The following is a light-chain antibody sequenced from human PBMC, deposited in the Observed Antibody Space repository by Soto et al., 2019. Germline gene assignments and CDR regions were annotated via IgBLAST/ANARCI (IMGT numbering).Light chain of an antibody. CDR2: GAS. CDR3: QRYSDWPPWT. CDR1: QSVSSN. J-gene: IGKJ1*01. V-gene: IGKV3-15*01. Sequence: EIVMTQSPATLSVSPGERATLSCRASQSVSSNLAWYQQKPGQAPRLLIYGASTRATGIPDRFIGSGSGTEFTLTITRLQSEDFAVYYCQRYSDWPPWTFGQGTKVDIK.